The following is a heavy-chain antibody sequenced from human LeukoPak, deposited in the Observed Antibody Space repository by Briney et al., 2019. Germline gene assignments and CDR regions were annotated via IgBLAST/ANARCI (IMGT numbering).Heavy chain of an antibody. J-gene: IGHJ4*02. CDR2: IYYSGST. Sequence: PSETLSLTCTVSGGSISSYYWSWIRQPPGKGLEWIGDIYYSGSTNYNPSLKSRVTISVDTSKNQFSLKLSSMIAADTAVYYCARAPGSRWLDYWGRGTLVTVSS. D-gene: IGHD6-13*01. V-gene: IGHV4-59*01. CDR1: GGSISSYY. CDR3: ARAPGSRWLDY.